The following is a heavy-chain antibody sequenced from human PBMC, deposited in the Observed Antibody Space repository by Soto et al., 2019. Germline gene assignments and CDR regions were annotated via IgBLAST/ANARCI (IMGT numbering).Heavy chain of an antibody. CDR3: ARDEYYDSNNWFEK. CDR2: VYSTGTT. Sequence: PSETLALGCTVCVGSISNVDCSVIRQPAGKGLEWIGRVYSTGTTNYNPSLRSRVAMSVDTSKNQFSLRLDSVTAADKATYFCARDEYYDSNNWFEKWGLGTLVTXSS. D-gene: IGHD3-22*01. V-gene: IGHV4-4*07. CDR1: VGSISNVD. J-gene: IGHJ5*02.